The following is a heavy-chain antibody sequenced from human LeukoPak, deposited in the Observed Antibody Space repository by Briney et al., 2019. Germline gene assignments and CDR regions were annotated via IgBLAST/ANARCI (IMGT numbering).Heavy chain of an antibody. CDR1: GFTFKSFW. V-gene: IGHV3-74*01. D-gene: IGHD5-18*01. Sequence: RGSLRLSCAASGFTFKSFWMHWVRQDPGKGLVWVSRITSDGRSTDYADSVKGRLTISRDNAKSTLYLQMNSLSDEDTAVYYCATSGYSYGHYYYYYGMDVWGQGTTVTVSS. CDR3: ATSGYSYGHYYYYYGMDV. CDR2: ITSDGRST. J-gene: IGHJ6*02.